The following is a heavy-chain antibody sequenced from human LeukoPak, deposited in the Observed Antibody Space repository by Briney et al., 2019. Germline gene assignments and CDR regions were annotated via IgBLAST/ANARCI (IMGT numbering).Heavy chain of an antibody. CDR2: IRYDGSNK. Sequence: GGSLRLSCAASGFTFSSYGMHWVRQAPGKGLEWVAFIRYDGSNKYYADSVKGRFTISRDNSKNTLYLQMNSLRAEDTAVYYCARGGRRIAVAGDYFDYWGQGTLVTVSS. V-gene: IGHV3-30*02. D-gene: IGHD6-19*01. CDR1: GFTFSSYG. CDR3: ARGGRRIAVAGDYFDY. J-gene: IGHJ4*02.